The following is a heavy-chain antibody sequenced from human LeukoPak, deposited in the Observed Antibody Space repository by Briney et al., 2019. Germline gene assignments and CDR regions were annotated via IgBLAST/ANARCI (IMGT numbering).Heavy chain of an antibody. CDR2: INPNSGGT. D-gene: IGHD6-19*01. CDR3: ARDLGSGWIIVDY. Sequence: ASVTVSFKASGYTFTGYYIHWVRQAPRQGLEWMGRINPNSGGTNSAQKFQGRVTLTRDTSISTAYLELSSLRSDDTAVYYCARDLGSGWIIVDYWGQGTLVSASS. CDR1: GYTFTGYY. J-gene: IGHJ4*02. V-gene: IGHV1-2*06.